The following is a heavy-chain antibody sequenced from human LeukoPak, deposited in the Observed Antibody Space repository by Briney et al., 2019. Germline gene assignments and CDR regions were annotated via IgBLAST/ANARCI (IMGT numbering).Heavy chain of an antibody. Sequence: GGSLRLSCAVSGFTLGSYSMKWVRQAPGKGLEWVSSISSSSLYIYYGDSVKGRFTISRDNAKHSVYLQMNRLRAEDTAVYYCARAGSGYTSPSDYWGQGTLVTVSS. D-gene: IGHD6-13*01. CDR1: GFTLGSYS. CDR3: ARAGSGYTSPSDY. V-gene: IGHV3-21*01. J-gene: IGHJ4*02. CDR2: ISSSSLYI.